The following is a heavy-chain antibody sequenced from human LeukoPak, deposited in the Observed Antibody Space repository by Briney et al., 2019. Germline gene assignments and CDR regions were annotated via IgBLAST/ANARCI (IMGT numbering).Heavy chain of an antibody. CDR1: GFTFDDYG. CDR2: INWNGGST. J-gene: IGHJ4*02. Sequence: GGSLRLSCAASGFTFDDYGMSWVRQAPGKGLEWVSGINWNGGSTGYADSVKGRFTISRDNAKNSLYLQMNSLRAEDMALYYCAKDLYDSSGSAFDYWGQGTLVTVSS. CDR3: AKDLYDSSGSAFDY. V-gene: IGHV3-20*04. D-gene: IGHD3-22*01.